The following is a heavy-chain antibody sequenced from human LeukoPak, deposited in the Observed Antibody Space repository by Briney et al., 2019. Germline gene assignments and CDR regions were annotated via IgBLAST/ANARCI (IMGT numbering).Heavy chain of an antibody. CDR1: GCSISSYY. CDR2: IYYSGST. V-gene: IGHV4-59*01. Sequence: PSETLSLTCTVSGCSISSYYWSWIRQPPGKGLEWIGYIYYSGSTNYNPSLKSRVTISVDTSKNQFSLKLSSVTAADTAVYYCARARNYDFWSGYLFDPWGQGTLVTVSA. J-gene: IGHJ5*02. D-gene: IGHD3-3*01. CDR3: ARARNYDFWSGYLFDP.